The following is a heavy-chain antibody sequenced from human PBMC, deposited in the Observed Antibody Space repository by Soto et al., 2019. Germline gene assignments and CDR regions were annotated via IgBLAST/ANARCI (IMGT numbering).Heavy chain of an antibody. CDR2: IYYSGST. CDR3: ARDPSYYGSGSYYYFDH. D-gene: IGHD3-10*01. J-gene: IGHJ4*02. CDR1: GGSISSGGYY. V-gene: IGHV4-31*03. Sequence: PSETLSLTCTVSGGSISSGGYYWSWIRQHPGKGLEWIGYIYYSGSTYYNPSLKSRVTISVDTSKNQFSLKLSSLTAADTVVYYCARDPSYYGSGSYYYFDHWGQGTPVTVSS.